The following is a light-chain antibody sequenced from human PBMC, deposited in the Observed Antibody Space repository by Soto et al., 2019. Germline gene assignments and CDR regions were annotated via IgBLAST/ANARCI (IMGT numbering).Light chain of an antibody. CDR3: HQFATTRS. J-gene: IGKJ1*01. CDR2: GAS. Sequence: EIVLTQSPGTLSLSPGQRATLSCRASQSLSSSFLAWYQQKPGQAPRLIIYGASSRAAGIPHRFSGSGSGTDFTLTISSLEPEDFAVYYCHQFATTRSFGQGTKV. CDR1: QSLSSSF. V-gene: IGKV3-20*01.